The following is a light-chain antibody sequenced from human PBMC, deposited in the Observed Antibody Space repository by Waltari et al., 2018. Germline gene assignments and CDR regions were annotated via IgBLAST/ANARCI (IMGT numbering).Light chain of an antibody. J-gene: IGLJ2*01. CDR3: SSYISSDTLEL. CDR1: SSAVGGYNY. Sequence: HSALTQPASVSGSPGQSITISCTGPSSAVGGYNYVSWYQQHPGKAPKLMIYDVSNRPSGVSNRFSGSKSGNTASLTISGLQAEDEADYYCSSYISSDTLELFGGGTSLTVL. V-gene: IGLV2-14*03. CDR2: DVS.